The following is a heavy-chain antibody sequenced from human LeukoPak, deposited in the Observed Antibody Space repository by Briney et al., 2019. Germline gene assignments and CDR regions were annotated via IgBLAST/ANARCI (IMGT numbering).Heavy chain of an antibody. J-gene: IGHJ5*02. CDR3: ARVPPLLYKSQFDP. Sequence: SETLSLTCAVYGGSFSGYYWSWIRQPPGKGLEWIGEISHSGSTNYNPSLKSRVTISVYTSENQISLKMSSVTAADTAVYYCARVPPLLYKSQFDPWGLGTLVTVSS. V-gene: IGHV4-34*01. CDR1: GGSFSGYY. D-gene: IGHD2/OR15-2a*01. CDR2: ISHSGST.